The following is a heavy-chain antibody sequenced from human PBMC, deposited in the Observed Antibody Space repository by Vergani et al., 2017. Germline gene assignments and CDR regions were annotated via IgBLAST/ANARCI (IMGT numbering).Heavy chain of an antibody. CDR2: ISSSSSYI. Sequence: EVQLVESGGGLVKPGGSLRLSCAASGFTFSSYSMNWVRQAPGKGLEWVSSISSSSSYIYYADSVKGRFTVSRDNTKNTLYLQMNSLRAEDTAVYYCARETDTGSSVSYNYYAMDVWDQGTTVSVSS. J-gene: IGHJ6*02. CDR1: GFTFSSYS. D-gene: IGHD3-9*01. CDR3: ARETDTGSSVSYNYYAMDV. V-gene: IGHV3-21*06.